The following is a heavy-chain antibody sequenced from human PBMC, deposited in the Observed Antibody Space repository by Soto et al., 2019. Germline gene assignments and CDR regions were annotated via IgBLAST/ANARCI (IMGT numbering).Heavy chain of an antibody. CDR1: GFTFSSYW. CDR2: INSDGSST. V-gene: IGHV3-74*01. J-gene: IGHJ4*02. CDR3: ALDFWSGYY. Sequence: GGSLRLSCAASGFTFSSYWMHWVRQSPGKGLVWVPRINSDGSSTSYADSVKGRFTISRDKAKNTLYLKMNSLRAEDTAVYYCALDFWSGYYWGQGTMVTVSS. D-gene: IGHD3-3*01.